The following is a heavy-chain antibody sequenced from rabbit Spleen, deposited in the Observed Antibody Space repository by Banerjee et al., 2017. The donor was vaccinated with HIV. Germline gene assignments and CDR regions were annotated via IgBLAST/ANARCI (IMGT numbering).Heavy chain of an antibody. CDR1: GFTLNTYY. D-gene: IGHD1-1*01. CDR2: IDPVFGIT. V-gene: IGHV1S7*01. Sequence: QLEESAGGLVQPGGSLKLSCKASGFTLNTYYMNWVRQAPGKGLEWIGYIDPVFGITYYANWVNGRFSISRENAQNTLYLQLNSLTVADTATYFCVRSAYVSGSAFYGYFNLWGQGTLVTVS. CDR3: VRSAYVSGSAFYGYFNL. J-gene: IGHJ4*01.